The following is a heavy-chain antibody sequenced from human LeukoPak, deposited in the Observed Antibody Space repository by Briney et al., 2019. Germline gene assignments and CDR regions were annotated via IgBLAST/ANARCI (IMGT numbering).Heavy chain of an antibody. CDR3: ARGLPRSTTVTTRRSNWFDP. CDR1: GGSISSGSYY. D-gene: IGHD4-17*01. J-gene: IGHJ5*02. CDR2: IYTSGST. Sequence: SETLSLTCTVSGGSISSGSYYWSWIRQPAGKGLEWIGRIYTSGSTNYNPSLKSRVTISVDTSKNQFSLKLSSVTAADTAVYYCARGLPRSTTVTTRRSNWFDPWGQGTLVTVSS. V-gene: IGHV4-61*02.